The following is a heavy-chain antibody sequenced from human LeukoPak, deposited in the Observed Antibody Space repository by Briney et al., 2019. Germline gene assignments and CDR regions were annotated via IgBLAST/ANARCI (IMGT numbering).Heavy chain of an antibody. CDR1: GGSMSSGSNY. CDR2: IHTSGNT. Sequence: SETLSLTCAVSGGSMSSGSNYWSWIRQPAGKGLEWIGRIHTSGNTNYNPSLKSRVTISVDTPKNQFSLKLSSVTAADTAVYYCARDHDILTGYSIDYWGQGTLVTVSS. D-gene: IGHD3-9*01. J-gene: IGHJ4*02. V-gene: IGHV4-61*02. CDR3: ARDHDILTGYSIDY.